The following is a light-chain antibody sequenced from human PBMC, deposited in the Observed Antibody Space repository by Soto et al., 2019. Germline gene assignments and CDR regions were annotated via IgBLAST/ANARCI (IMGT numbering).Light chain of an antibody. J-gene: IGKJ1*01. CDR1: QSVSTW. V-gene: IGKV1-5*03. CDR2: KAS. CDR3: QQYNSYSPWT. Sequence: DIQMTQSPSTLSASVGRSVTITCRASQSVSTWLAWYQQKPGKAPKLLIYKASNLESGVPSRFTGSGSGTEFTLTISSLQPDDFATYYCQQYNSYSPWTFGQGTKVEIK.